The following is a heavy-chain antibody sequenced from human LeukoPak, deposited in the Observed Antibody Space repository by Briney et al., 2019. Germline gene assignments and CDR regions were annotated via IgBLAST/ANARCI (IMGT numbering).Heavy chain of an antibody. D-gene: IGHD4-17*01. V-gene: IGHV4-34*01. CDR2: INHSGST. CDR1: GGSFSGYY. CDR3: ARVRSVTLRYYYYYGMDV. Sequence: PSETLSLTCAVYGGSFSGYYWSWIRKPPGKGLEWIGEINHSGSTNYNPSLKSRVTISVDTSENQFSLKLSSVTAADTAVYYCARVRSVTLRYYYYYGMDVWGQGTTVTVSS. J-gene: IGHJ6*02.